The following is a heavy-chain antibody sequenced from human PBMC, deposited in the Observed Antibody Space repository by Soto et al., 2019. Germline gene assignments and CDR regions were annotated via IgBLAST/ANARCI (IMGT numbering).Heavy chain of an antibody. V-gene: IGHV4-4*07. Sequence: KPSETLSLTCTVSSGSINSFYWAWMRQPAGKGLEWIGRIHSSGTTNYNPSLSSRVTMSVDPSKNQFSLRLTSVTAADTAVYYCARDRIIGTSYSDYWGQGILVTVPS. D-gene: IGHD1-7*01. CDR2: IHSSGTT. CDR3: ARDRIIGTSYSDY. J-gene: IGHJ4*02. CDR1: SGSINSFY.